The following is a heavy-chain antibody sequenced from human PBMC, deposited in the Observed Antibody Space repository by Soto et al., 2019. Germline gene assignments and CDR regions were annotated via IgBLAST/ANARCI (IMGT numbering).Heavy chain of an antibody. CDR3: ARETMTTVTRGGFDI. CDR2: IYSGGST. D-gene: IGHD4-17*01. Sequence: VQLVESGGGLVQPGGSLRLSCAASGFTVSSNYMSWVRQAPGKGLEWVSVIYSGGSTYYADSVKGRFTISRDNSKNTLYLQMTSVRAEDTAVYYCARETMTTVTRGGFDIWGQGTMVTVSS. CDR1: GFTVSSNY. V-gene: IGHV3-66*01. J-gene: IGHJ3*02.